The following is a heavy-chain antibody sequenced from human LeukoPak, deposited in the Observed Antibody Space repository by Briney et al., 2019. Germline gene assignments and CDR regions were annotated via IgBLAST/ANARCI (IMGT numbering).Heavy chain of an antibody. Sequence: PSETLSLTCAVSSGSISSYYWSWIRQPPGKGLEWIGYIYYSGSTNYNPSLKSRVTISVDTSKNQFSLKLSSVTAADTAVYYCASEYCSSATCRFDYWGQGTLVTVSS. V-gene: IGHV4-59*01. CDR2: IYYSGST. CDR1: SGSISSYY. CDR3: ASEYCSSATCRFDY. D-gene: IGHD2-2*01. J-gene: IGHJ4*02.